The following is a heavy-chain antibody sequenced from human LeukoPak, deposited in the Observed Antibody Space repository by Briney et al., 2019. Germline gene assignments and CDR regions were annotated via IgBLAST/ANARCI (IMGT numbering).Heavy chain of an antibody. CDR2: ISSSSNTI. CDR1: GFTFSISS. CDR3: ARVYSAAAHYLDF. Sequence: GGSLRLSCAASGFTFSISSMSWVRQAPGKGLEWVSYISSSSNTIFYADSVKGRFTISRDNAKNSLYLQVNSLRDEDTALYYCARVYSAAAHYLDFWGQGTLVTVS. V-gene: IGHV3-48*02. D-gene: IGHD6-13*01. J-gene: IGHJ4*02.